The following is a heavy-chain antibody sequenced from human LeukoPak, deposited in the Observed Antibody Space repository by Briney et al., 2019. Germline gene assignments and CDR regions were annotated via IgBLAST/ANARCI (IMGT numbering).Heavy chain of an antibody. CDR2: IYNSGTT. CDR3: ARDKGFCGSDRCYAPYYFDT. D-gene: IGHD2-2*01. V-gene: IGHV4-31*03. J-gene: IGHJ4*02. CDR1: GGSISSVDFY. Sequence: PSETLSLTCTVSGGSISSVDFYWSWIRQHPGKGLEWIGYIYNSGTTTYNPSLKSRVNISVDTSKNQFSLRLSSVTAADTAVYYCARDKGFCGSDRCYAPYYFDTWGQGTLVTVPS.